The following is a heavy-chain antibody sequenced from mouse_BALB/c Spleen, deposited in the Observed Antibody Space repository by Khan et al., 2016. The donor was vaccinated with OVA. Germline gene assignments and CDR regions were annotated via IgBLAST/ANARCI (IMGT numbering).Heavy chain of an antibody. CDR2: INTSTGEP. CDR1: GYTFTNYG. CDR3: ARVGYSGTMDY. V-gene: IGHV9-3-1*01. D-gene: IGHD2-14*01. J-gene: IGHJ4*01. Sequence: QIQLVQSGPELKKPGETVKISCKASGYTFTNYGMNWVRQAPGKGLKWMGWINTSTGEPTYADDFRGRFAFSLETSASTAYLQINNLKDEDTATYFCARVGYSGTMDYWGQGTSVTFSS.